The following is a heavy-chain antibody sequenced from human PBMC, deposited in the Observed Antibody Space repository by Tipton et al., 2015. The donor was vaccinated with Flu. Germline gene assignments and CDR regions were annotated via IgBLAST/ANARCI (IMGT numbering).Heavy chain of an antibody. V-gene: IGHV3-7*01. J-gene: IGHJ4*01. Sequence: SLRLSCAASGFTFSTYWMGWVRQAPGKGLEWVANINQGGSEKYYVDSVNGRFTISRDNAKNSLHLQMNSLRAEDTAVYYRARTRGGSCNSSSCYADYFDYWGQGNLVTVSS. CDR3: ARTRGGSCNSSSCYADYFDY. D-gene: IGHD2-2*01. CDR2: INQGGSEK. CDR1: GFTFSTYW.